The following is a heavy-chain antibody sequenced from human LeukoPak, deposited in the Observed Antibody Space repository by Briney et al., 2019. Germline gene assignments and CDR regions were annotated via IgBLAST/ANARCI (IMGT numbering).Heavy chain of an antibody. V-gene: IGHV3-48*01. J-gene: IGHJ6*04. D-gene: IGHD3-3*01. CDR2: VSSSSSTI. CDR1: GFTISSNS. CDR3: AREYDFWSGYYDV. Sequence: QPGGSLRLSCAASGFTISSNSMNWVRQAPGKGLEWVSYVSSSSSTIYYADSVKGRFTISRDNAKNSLYLQMNSLRAEDTAVYYCAREYDFWSGYYDVWGKGTTVTVSS.